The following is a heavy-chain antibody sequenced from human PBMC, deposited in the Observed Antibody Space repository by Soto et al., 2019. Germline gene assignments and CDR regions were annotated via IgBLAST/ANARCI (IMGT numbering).Heavy chain of an antibody. J-gene: IGHJ4*02. Sequence: ASVKVSCKASGYTFTSYYMHWVRQAPGQGLEWMGIINPSGGSTSYAQKFQGRVTMTRDTSTSTVYMELSSLRSEDTAVYYCARDRSGIGDCSGGSCDGVFLYWGQGTLVTVSS. CDR3: ARDRSGIGDCSGGSCDGVFLY. CDR1: GYTFTSYY. D-gene: IGHD2-15*01. V-gene: IGHV1-46*01. CDR2: INPSGGST.